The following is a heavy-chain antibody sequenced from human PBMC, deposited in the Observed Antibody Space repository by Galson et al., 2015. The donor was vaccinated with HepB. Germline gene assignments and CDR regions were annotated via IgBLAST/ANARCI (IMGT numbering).Heavy chain of an antibody. V-gene: IGHV1-69*06. Sequence: SCKASGRTFSSYTINWVRQAPGQGLEWMGGITPIFGRANYAQNFQGRVTITADKSTSTAYMELSSLTSEDTAVYYCAREGRAAATNTVDYWGQGTLVTVSS. D-gene: IGHD6-13*01. CDR1: GRTFSSYT. CDR3: AREGRAAATNTVDY. CDR2: ITPIFGRA. J-gene: IGHJ4*02.